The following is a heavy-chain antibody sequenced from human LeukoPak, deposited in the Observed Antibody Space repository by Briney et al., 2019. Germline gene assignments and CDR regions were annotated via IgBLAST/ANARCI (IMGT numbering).Heavy chain of an antibody. D-gene: IGHD3-3*01. V-gene: IGHV3-21*01. Sequence: GGSLRLSCAASGFTVSTNYMSWVRQAPGKGLEWVSSISSSSSYIYYADSVKGRFTISRDNSKNSLYLQMDSLRAEDTAVYYCATVDRPGLWSGSIDYWGQAALPSVCS. J-gene: IGHJ4*02. CDR3: ATVDRPGLWSGSIDY. CDR2: ISSSSSYI. CDR1: GFTVSTNY.